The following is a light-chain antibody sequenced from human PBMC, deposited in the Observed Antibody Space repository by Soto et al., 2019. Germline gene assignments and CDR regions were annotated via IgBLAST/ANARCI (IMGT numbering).Light chain of an antibody. J-gene: IGKJ2*01. CDR3: QQYSSYPYT. Sequence: DIQMTQSPSTLSASVGDRVTITCRASQNINSWLAWYQQKPGKAPKLLIYKTSNLDSGVPSRFSGSGSGTEFTLTISSLQPDDFATYYCQQYSSYPYTFGQWTKLEI. CDR2: KTS. CDR1: QNINSW. V-gene: IGKV1-5*03.